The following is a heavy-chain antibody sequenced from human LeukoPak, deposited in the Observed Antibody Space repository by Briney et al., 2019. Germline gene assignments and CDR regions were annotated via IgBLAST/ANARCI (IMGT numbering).Heavy chain of an antibody. Sequence: NASQTLSLTCTVSGGSISSGSYYWSWIRQPAGKGLEWIGRIYTSGSTNYNPSLKSRVTISVDTSKNQFSLKLSSVTAADTAVYYRARVPADIVATYYMDVWGKGTTVTVSS. CDR3: ARVPADIVATYYMDV. CDR1: GGSISSGSYY. D-gene: IGHD5-12*01. J-gene: IGHJ6*03. V-gene: IGHV4-61*02. CDR2: IYTSGST.